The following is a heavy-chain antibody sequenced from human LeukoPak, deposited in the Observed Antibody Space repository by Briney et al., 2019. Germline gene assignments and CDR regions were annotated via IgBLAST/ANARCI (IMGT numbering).Heavy chain of an antibody. Sequence: VASVNVSCKASGYTFTRHYMHWVRQAPGQGLEWMGVINPGGSWTSYAQKFQGRVTMTRDMSTSTDYMELSSLRSEDTAVYYCARDNSVGDTAWWFDPWGQGTLVTVSS. CDR3: ARDNSVGDTAWWFDP. D-gene: IGHD1-26*01. CDR1: GYTFTRHY. CDR2: INPGGSWT. J-gene: IGHJ5*02. V-gene: IGHV1-46*01.